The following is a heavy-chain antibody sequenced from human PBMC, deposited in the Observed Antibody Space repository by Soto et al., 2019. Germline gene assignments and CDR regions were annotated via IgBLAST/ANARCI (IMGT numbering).Heavy chain of an antibody. CDR1: GFTFSGSP. V-gene: IGHV3-15*01. J-gene: IGHJ1*01. CDR3: TTDVSH. CDR2: IKTKTDGGTT. Sequence: GGSLRLSCAASGFTFSGSPMHWVRQASGKGLEWVGRIKTKTDGGTTDYAAPVKGRFTISRDDSKSTLYLQMNSLQTDDTAVYYCTTDVSHWGQGTLVTVSS.